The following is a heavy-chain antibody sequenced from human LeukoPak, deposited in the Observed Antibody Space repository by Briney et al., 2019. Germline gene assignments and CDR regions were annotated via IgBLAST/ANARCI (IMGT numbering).Heavy chain of an antibody. J-gene: IGHJ4*02. CDR1: GGSFSGYY. Sequence: PSATLSLTCAVYGGSFSGYYWSWIRQPPGKGLEWIGEINHSGSTNYNPSLKSRVTISVDTSKNQFSLKLSSVTAADTAVYYCARGPHTGVNYYDSSGYYYWGQGTLVTVSS. V-gene: IGHV4-34*01. CDR2: INHSGST. CDR3: ARGPHTGVNYYDSSGYYY. D-gene: IGHD3-22*01.